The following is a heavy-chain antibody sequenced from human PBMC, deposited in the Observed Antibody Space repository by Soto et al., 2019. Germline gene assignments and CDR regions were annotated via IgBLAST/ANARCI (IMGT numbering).Heavy chain of an antibody. Sequence: SETLSLTCAVSGGSISSGGYSWSWIRQPPGKGLEWIGYMYHSGSTYYNPSLKSRVTISVDTSKNQFSLKLSPVTAADTAVYYCARVPGPWGQGTLVTVSS. CDR3: ARVPGP. CDR1: GGSISSGGYS. J-gene: IGHJ5*02. CDR2: MYHSGST. V-gene: IGHV4-30-2*05. D-gene: IGHD2-2*01.